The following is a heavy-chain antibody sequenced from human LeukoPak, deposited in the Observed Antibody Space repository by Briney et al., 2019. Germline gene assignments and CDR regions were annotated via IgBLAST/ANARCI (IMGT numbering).Heavy chain of an antibody. J-gene: IGHJ4*02. CDR2: IYPGDSES. CDR1: GYNLVSYW. D-gene: IGHD2-21*02. CDR3: ARHSDCGGDCPFDY. Sequence: GGSLKISCKASGYNLVSYWIAWVRQMPGRGLEWMGVIYPGDSESRYSSSFQGQVTISVDKSINSAYLQWSSLKASDTAMYYCARHSDCGGDCPFDYWGQGTLVTVSS. V-gene: IGHV5-51*01.